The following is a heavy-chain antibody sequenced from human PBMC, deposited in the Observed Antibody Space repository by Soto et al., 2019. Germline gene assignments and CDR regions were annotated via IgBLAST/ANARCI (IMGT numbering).Heavy chain of an antibody. CDR1: GGRFSSYV. J-gene: IGHJ4*02. D-gene: IGHD1-1*01. V-gene: IGHV1-69*01. CDR2: IFPVFGIT. Sequence: QVQLVQSGAEVKKPGSSVKVSCKTSGGRFSSYVIIWVRQAPGQGLEWMGGIFPVFGITNYAQNFQGRVTISADESTSTAYLEFSSLRSEDTAVYYCARGGRFPRDYWGQGTLVTVSS. CDR3: ARGGRFPRDY.